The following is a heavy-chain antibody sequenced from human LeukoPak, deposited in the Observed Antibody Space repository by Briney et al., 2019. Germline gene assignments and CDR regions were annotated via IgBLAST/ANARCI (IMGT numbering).Heavy chain of an antibody. CDR3: ARGDTKTKKFIAAAGTRGAFDI. Sequence: ASVKVSCKASGYTFTSYGISWVRQAPGQGLEWMGWISAYNGNTNYAQKLQGRVTMTTDTSTSTAYMEPRSLRSDDTAVYYCARGDTKTKKFIAAAGTRGAFDIWGQGTMVTVSS. CDR2: ISAYNGNT. J-gene: IGHJ3*02. CDR1: GYTFTSYG. D-gene: IGHD6-13*01. V-gene: IGHV1-18*01.